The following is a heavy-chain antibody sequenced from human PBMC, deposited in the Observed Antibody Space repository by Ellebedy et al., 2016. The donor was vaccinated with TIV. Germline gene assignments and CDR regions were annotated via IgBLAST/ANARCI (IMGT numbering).Heavy chain of an antibody. V-gene: IGHV1-69*13. CDR3: AIVVPAAHDAFDI. CDR1: GGTFSSYA. J-gene: IGHJ3*02. Sequence: SVKVSXKASGGTFSSYAISWVRQAPGQGLEWMGGIIPIFGTANYAQKFQGRVTITADESTSTAYMELSSLRSEDTAVYYCAIVVPAAHDAFDIWGQGTMVTVSS. D-gene: IGHD2-2*01. CDR2: IIPIFGTA.